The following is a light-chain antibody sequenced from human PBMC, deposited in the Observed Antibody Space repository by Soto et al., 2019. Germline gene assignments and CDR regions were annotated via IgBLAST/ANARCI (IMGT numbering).Light chain of an antibody. CDR2: GAS. CDR1: QSVSSSY. CDR3: QQYGSPLT. J-gene: IGKJ4*01. V-gene: IGKV3-20*01. Sequence: EIVLTQSPGTLSLSPGARATLSCRASQSVSSSYLAWYQQKPGQAPRLLIYGASSRATGIPDRFSGSGSGTDFTLTISRREPEDFAVYYCQQYGSPLTFGGGTKVEIK.